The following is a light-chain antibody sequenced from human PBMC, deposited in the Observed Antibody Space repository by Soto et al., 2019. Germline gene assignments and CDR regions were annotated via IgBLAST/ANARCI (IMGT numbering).Light chain of an antibody. CDR3: LQDYNYPWT. J-gene: IGKJ1*01. Sequence: ATQMTQSPSSLSASVGDRVTISCRASQGISNYLAWYQQRPGKAPKLLIFGAATLQSGVPSRFSASGSGPDFTLTISSLQPEDFATYYCLQDYNYPWTFGQG. V-gene: IGKV1-6*01. CDR2: GAA. CDR1: QGISNY.